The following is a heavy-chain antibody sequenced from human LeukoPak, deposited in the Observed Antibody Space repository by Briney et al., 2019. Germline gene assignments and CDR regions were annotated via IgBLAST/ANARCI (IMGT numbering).Heavy chain of an antibody. J-gene: IGHJ5*02. V-gene: IGHV3-23*01. Sequence: PGGSLRLSCTASGLTFSTSGFNWVREAPGKGLEWVSAISGSGGSTYYADSVKGRFTISRDNSKNTLYLQMNSLRAEDTAVYYCARDRQLDWFDPWGQGTLVTVSS. CDR1: GLTFSTSG. CDR2: ISGSGGST. D-gene: IGHD5-18*01. CDR3: ARDRQLDWFDP.